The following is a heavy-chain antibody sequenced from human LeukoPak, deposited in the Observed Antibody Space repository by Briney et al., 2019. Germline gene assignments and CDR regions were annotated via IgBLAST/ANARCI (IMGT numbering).Heavy chain of an antibody. Sequence: ASVKVSCKASGYTFTSYAMHWVRQAPGQRLEWMGWINAGNGNTKYSQKFQGRVTVTRDTSASTAYMELSSLRSEDTAVHYCARDRGGSYCDYWGQGTLVTVSS. J-gene: IGHJ4*02. V-gene: IGHV1-3*01. D-gene: IGHD1-26*01. CDR2: INAGNGNT. CDR3: ARDRGGSYCDY. CDR1: GYTFTSYA.